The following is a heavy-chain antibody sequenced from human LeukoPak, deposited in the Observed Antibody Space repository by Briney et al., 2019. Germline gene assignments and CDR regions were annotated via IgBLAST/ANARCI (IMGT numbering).Heavy chain of an antibody. CDR3: ARVEYYGSGSYPFDY. V-gene: IGHV3-21*01. CDR2: ISSSSSYI. CDR1: GFTFSSYS. D-gene: IGHD3-10*01. J-gene: IGHJ4*02. Sequence: GGSLRLSCAASGFTFSSYSMNWVRQAPGKGLEWVSSISSSSSYIYYADSVKGRFTISRDNAKNSLYLQMNSLRAEDTAVYYCARVEYYGSGSYPFDYWGQGTLVTVSS.